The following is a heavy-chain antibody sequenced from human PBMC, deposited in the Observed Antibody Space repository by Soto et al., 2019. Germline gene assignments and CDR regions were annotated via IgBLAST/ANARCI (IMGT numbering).Heavy chain of an antibody. CDR3: ARGRGLSGSYYSFDI. J-gene: IGHJ3*02. V-gene: IGHV3-48*03. D-gene: IGHD1-26*01. CDR2: IDFTGKTI. Sequence: EVQVVESGGGLVQSGGSLRLSCAASGFIFSSYEMNWVRQAPGKGLEWISYIDFTGKTIHYADSVKGRFSISRDNAKNSVHLQMISLRGDDTAVYYCARGRGLSGSYYSFDIWGQGTMVTVSS. CDR1: GFIFSSYE.